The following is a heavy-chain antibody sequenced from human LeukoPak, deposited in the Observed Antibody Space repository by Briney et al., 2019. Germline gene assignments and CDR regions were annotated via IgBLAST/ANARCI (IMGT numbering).Heavy chain of an antibody. J-gene: IGHJ4*02. Sequence: PGGSLRLSCAASGFTFSSYWMHWFRQAPGKGLVWVSRINSDGSSTSYADSVKGRFTISRDNAKNTLYLQMNSLRAEDTAVYYCRLGAVAGRGIDYWGQGTLVTVSS. V-gene: IGHV3-74*01. CDR1: GFTFSSYW. CDR3: RLGAVAGRGIDY. CDR2: INSDGSST. D-gene: IGHD6-19*01.